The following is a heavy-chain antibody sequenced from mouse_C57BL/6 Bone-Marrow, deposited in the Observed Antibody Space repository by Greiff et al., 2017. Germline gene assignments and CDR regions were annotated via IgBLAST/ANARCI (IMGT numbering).Heavy chain of an antibody. J-gene: IGHJ3*01. CDR2: IYPGSGST. V-gene: IGHV1-55*01. D-gene: IGHD1-1*01. CDR3: AYGSSPEG. Sequence: QVQLQQPGAELVKPGASVKMSCKASGYTFTSYWITWVKQRPGQGLEWIGDIYPGSGSTNYHEKFTSEGTLTVDTSSSTAYMQLSSLTSEDSAVYYCAYGSSPEGWGQGTLVTVSA. CDR1: GYTFTSYW.